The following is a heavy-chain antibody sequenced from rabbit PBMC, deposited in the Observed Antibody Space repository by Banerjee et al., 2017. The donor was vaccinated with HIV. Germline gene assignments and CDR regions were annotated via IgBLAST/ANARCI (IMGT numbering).Heavy chain of an antibody. V-gene: IGHV1S45*01. J-gene: IGHJ4*01. Sequence: QEQLVESGGGLVQPEGSLTLTCTASGFSFSSSYWIYWVRQAPGKGLEWIGCIYTGSGTTYYASWAKGRFTISKTSSTTVTLQMTSLTAADTATYFCARGTSSSGYYSGSLNLWGPGTLVTVS. CDR1: GFSFSSSYW. D-gene: IGHD1-1*01. CDR2: IYTGSGTT. CDR3: ARGTSSSGYYSGSLNL.